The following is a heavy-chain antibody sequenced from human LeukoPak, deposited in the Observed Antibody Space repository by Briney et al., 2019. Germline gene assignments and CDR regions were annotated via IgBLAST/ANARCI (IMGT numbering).Heavy chain of an antibody. CDR2: ISSNGGST. CDR3: ARGGEYFDSNDYIKTFDY. V-gene: IGHV3-64*01. Sequence: GGSLRLSCAASGFTFSNYAMYWVRQAPGKGLEYVSAISSNGGSTYYANSVKGRFTISRDNSKNTLYLQMGSLRGEDMAVYYCARGGEYFDSNDYIKTFDYWGQGTLVTVSS. J-gene: IGHJ4*02. CDR1: GFTFSNYA. D-gene: IGHD3-22*01.